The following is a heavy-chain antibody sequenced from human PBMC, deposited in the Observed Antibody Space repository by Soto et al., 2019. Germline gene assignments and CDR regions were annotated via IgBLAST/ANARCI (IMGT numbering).Heavy chain of an antibody. CDR1: GYTSTNYG. Sequence: RASVKVSCKASGYTSTNYGISWVRQAPGQGLEWMGWISAYNGNTNYAQNLQGSVTMTTDTSTSTAYMELRSLRSDDTAVYYCARVDVLRFLGWLIWGQGTLVTVSS. V-gene: IGHV1-18*04. D-gene: IGHD3-3*01. CDR3: ARVDVLRFLGWLI. CDR2: ISAYNGNT. J-gene: IGHJ4*02.